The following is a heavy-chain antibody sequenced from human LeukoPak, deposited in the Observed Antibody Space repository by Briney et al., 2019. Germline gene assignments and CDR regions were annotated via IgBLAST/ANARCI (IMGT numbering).Heavy chain of an antibody. CDR3: ARDQQWLVFSWFDP. Sequence: ASVKVSCKVSGYTLTELSMHWVRQAPGKGLEWMGGFDPEDGETIYAQKFQGRVTMTEVTSTDTAYMELSSLRSEDTAVYYCARDQQWLVFSWFDPWGQGTLVTVSS. CDR1: GYTLTELS. CDR2: FDPEDGET. D-gene: IGHD6-19*01. J-gene: IGHJ5*02. V-gene: IGHV1-24*01.